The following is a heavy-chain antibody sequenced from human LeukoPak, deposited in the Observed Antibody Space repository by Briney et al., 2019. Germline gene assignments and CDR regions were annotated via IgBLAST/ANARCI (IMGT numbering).Heavy chain of an antibody. V-gene: IGHV5-51*01. CDR1: GYSFTNYW. D-gene: IGHD6-19*01. CDR2: IYLGDSET. J-gene: IGHJ4*02. Sequence: GESLKISCKGSGYSFTNYWIGWVRQMPGRGLEWMGIIYLGDSETRYSPSFQGQVTISADKSINTAFLQWSSLRASDTAIYYCARHPSYTRGWPLDFWGQGTLVTVSS. CDR3: ARHPSYTRGWPLDF.